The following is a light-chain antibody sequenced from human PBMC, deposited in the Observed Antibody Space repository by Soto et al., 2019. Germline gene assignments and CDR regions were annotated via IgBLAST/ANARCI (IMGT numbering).Light chain of an antibody. Sequence: QSVLTQPASVSGSPGQSITISCTGTSSDVGGYNYVSWYQQHPGKAPKLMIYEVSNRPSGVSNRFSGSKSDNTASLTISGLQAEEEADYYCSSYTSSSTLVVFGGGTKVTVL. CDR1: SSDVGGYNY. CDR3: SSYTSSSTLVV. V-gene: IGLV2-14*01. CDR2: EVS. J-gene: IGLJ2*01.